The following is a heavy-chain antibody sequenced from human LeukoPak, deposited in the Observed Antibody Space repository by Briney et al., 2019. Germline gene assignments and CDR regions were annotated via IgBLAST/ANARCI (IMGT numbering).Heavy chain of an antibody. Sequence: SETLSLTCTVSGGSISSYYWSWIRQPPGKGQEWIGYIYYSGSTNYNPSLKSRVTISVDTSKNQFSLKLSSVTAADTAVYYCARRGYSYGYPNFDYWGQGTLVTVSS. J-gene: IGHJ4*02. CDR3: ARRGYSYGYPNFDY. CDR2: IYYSGST. CDR1: GGSISSYY. V-gene: IGHV4-59*01. D-gene: IGHD5-18*01.